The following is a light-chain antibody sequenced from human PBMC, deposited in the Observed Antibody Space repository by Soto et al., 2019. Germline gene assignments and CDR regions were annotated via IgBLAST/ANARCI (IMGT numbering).Light chain of an antibody. CDR1: QSLTRN. Sequence: EIVMTQAPATPSVSKGERVNLSCRASQSLTRNLAWYQHKPGQSPTLLIYGASARATGMPARFSGGGSGAEYTLTISSQQSEDFAVYYCLQHDKWPRTFGQGTKVEIK. V-gene: IGKV3-15*01. CDR2: GAS. CDR3: LQHDKWPRT. J-gene: IGKJ1*01.